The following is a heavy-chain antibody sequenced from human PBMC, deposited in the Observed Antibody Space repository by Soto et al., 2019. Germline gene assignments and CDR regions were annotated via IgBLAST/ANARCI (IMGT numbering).Heavy chain of an antibody. J-gene: IGHJ6*02. Sequence: PSETLSLTCTVSGGSISSYYWSWIRQPPGKGLEWIGYIYYSGSTNYNPSLKSRVTISVDTSKNQFSLKLSSATAADTAVYYCARVLTNYHYDSSGYGWLADGMDVWGQGTTATVSS. CDR3: ARVLTNYHYDSSGYGWLADGMDV. V-gene: IGHV4-59*01. CDR1: GGSISSYY. D-gene: IGHD3-22*01. CDR2: IYYSGST.